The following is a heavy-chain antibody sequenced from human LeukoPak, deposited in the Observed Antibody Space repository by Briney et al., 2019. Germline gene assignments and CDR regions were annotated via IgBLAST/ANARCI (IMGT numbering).Heavy chain of an antibody. CDR2: ISYDGSNK. CDR3: ASRLQYPGY. J-gene: IGHJ4*02. CDR1: GFTFSSYA. Sequence: PGRSLRLSCAASGFTFSSYAMHWVRQAPGKGLEWVAVISYDGSNKYYADSVKGRFTISRDNSKNTLYLQMNSLRAEDTAVYYCASRLQYPGYWGQGTLVTVSS. D-gene: IGHD4-11*01. V-gene: IGHV3-30-3*01.